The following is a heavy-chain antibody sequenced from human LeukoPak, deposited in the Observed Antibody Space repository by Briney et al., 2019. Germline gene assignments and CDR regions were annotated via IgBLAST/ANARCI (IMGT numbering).Heavy chain of an antibody. Sequence: GASVKVSCKASGYTFTSYGISWVRQAPGQGLEWMGWISASNGTTNYAQKLQGRVTMTTDTSTSTAYMELRSLRSDDTAVYYCARYCSGGSCSRWNYYYYGMDVWGQGTTVTVSS. J-gene: IGHJ6*02. D-gene: IGHD2-15*01. CDR1: GYTFTSYG. CDR3: ARYCSGGSCSRWNYYYYGMDV. V-gene: IGHV1-18*01. CDR2: ISASNGTT.